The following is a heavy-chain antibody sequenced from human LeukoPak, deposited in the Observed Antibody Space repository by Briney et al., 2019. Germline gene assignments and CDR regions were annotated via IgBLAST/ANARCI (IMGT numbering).Heavy chain of an antibody. Sequence: PSETLSLACTVSGGSISSGDYYWSWIRQPPGKGLDWIGYIYYSGSTYYNPSLKSRVTISVDTSKNQFSLKLSSVTAADTAVYYCARDYGDYVPYYYYGMDVWGQGTTVTVSS. CDR2: IYYSGST. CDR1: GGSISSGDYY. CDR3: ARDYGDYVPYYYYGMDV. J-gene: IGHJ6*02. V-gene: IGHV4-30-4*01. D-gene: IGHD4-17*01.